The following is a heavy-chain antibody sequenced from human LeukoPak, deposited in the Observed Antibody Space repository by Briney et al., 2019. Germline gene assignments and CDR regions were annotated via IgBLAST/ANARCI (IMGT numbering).Heavy chain of an antibody. CDR2: ISYSGST. D-gene: IGHD6-13*01. Sequence: SETLSLTCTISGGSISSYYWSWIRQPPGKGLEWIGYISYSGSTNYNPSLNSRVTISVDTSKNQFSLKLTSVTAADTAVYYCGRVFYSSNWNLFDPWGQGTLVTVSS. V-gene: IGHV4-59*01. CDR3: GRVFYSSNWNLFDP. CDR1: GGSISSYY. J-gene: IGHJ5*02.